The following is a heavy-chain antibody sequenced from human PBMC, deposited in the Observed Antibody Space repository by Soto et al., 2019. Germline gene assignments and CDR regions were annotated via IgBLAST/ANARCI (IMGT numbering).Heavy chain of an antibody. CDR1: GGPISSYY. CDR3: VRDGSSGWYYYGMDV. CDR2: SYMNGST. D-gene: IGHD6-19*01. Sequence: QVQLQESGPGLVKPSETLSLTCTVSGGPISSYYWSWIRQPAGKGLELIGRSYMNGSTNYDPSLKSRVTMSVDPSKSQFSLMLNSVTAADTAVYYCVRDGSSGWYYYGMDVWGQGTPVTVSS. J-gene: IGHJ6*02. V-gene: IGHV4-4*07.